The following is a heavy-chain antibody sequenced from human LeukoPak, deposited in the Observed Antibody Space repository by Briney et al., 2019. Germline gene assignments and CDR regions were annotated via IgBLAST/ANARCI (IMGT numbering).Heavy chain of an antibody. V-gene: IGHV3-30*02. Sequence: GGSLRLSCAASGFTFSSYGMHWVRQAPGKGLEWVAFIRYDGSNKYYAGSVKGRFTISRDNSKNTLYLQMNSLRAEDTAVYYCANEPGIAVAEEDYWGQGTLVTVSS. J-gene: IGHJ4*02. CDR1: GFTFSSYG. D-gene: IGHD6-19*01. CDR3: ANEPGIAVAEEDY. CDR2: IRYDGSNK.